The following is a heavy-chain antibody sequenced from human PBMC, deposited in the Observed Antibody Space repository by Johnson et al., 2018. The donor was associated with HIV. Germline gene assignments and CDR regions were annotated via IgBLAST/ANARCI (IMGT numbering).Heavy chain of an antibody. Sequence: EVQLVESGGGLVQPGRSLRLSCTASGFTFGDYAMSWVRQAPGKGLEWVSFISGGEDDTYYADSVKGRFTISRDNSKTTLYLQMNSLRAEDTAVHYCAREGNYYDSSSHVFDIWGQGTMVTVSS. D-gene: IGHD3-22*01. CDR3: AREGNYYDSSSHVFDI. J-gene: IGHJ3*02. V-gene: IGHV3-23*04. CDR2: ISGGEDDT. CDR1: GFTFGDYA.